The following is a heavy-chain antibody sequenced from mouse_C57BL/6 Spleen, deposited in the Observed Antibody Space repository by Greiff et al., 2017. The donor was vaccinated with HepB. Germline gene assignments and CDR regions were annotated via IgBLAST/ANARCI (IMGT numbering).Heavy chain of an antibody. CDR1: GFTFSDYG. V-gene: IGHV5-17*01. Sequence: DVQLVESGGGLVKPGGSLKLSCAASGFTFSDYGMHWVRQAPEKGLEWVAYISSGSSTIYYADTVKGRFTISRDNAKNTLFLQMTSLRSEDTAMYYCATYGNYAMDYWGQGTSVTVSS. CDR2: ISSGSSTI. CDR3: ATYGNYAMDY. J-gene: IGHJ4*01. D-gene: IGHD2-1*01.